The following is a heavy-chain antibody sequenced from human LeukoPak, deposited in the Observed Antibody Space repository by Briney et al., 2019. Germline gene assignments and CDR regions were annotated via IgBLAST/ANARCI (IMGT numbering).Heavy chain of an antibody. Sequence: EASVKVSCKSSGYTFTDFAINWVRQAPGQGLEWMGWINTDTGNPTYAQGFTGRFVFSLDTSVSTAYLQISSLKAEDTAVYYCARGLSGVIYDFWSGPPPINWFDPWGQGTLVTVSS. J-gene: IGHJ5*02. V-gene: IGHV7-4-1*02. CDR1: GYTFTDFA. CDR2: INTDTGNP. D-gene: IGHD3-3*01. CDR3: ARGLSGVIYDFWSGPPPINWFDP.